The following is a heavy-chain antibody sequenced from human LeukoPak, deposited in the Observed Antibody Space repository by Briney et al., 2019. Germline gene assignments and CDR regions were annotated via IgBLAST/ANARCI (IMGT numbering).Heavy chain of an antibody. D-gene: IGHD5-12*01. Sequence: GGSLRLSCAASGFVFSSYAMHWVRQAPGKGLEWVAVIWYDGSKKYYADSVKGRFTISRDNSKNTLYLQMNSLRAEDTAVYYCARDRSGYDPDYYFDYWGQGTLVTVSS. CDR1: GFVFSSYA. CDR2: IWYDGSKK. V-gene: IGHV3-33*01. J-gene: IGHJ4*02. CDR3: ARDRSGYDPDYYFDY.